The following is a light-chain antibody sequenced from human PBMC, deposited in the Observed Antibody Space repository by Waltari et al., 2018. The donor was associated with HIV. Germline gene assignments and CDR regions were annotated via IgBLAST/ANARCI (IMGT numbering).Light chain of an antibody. J-gene: IGLJ3*02. V-gene: IGLV1-47*01. Sequence: QSVLTQPPSASGTPGQRVTISCSGSSPNIESNYVYWYQQLPGTAPKLLIYKNSQRPSGVPDRFSGSKSGTSASLAISGLRSEDAADYYCATWDGSLSGPVFGGGTKLTVL. CDR1: SPNIESNY. CDR2: KNS. CDR3: ATWDGSLSGPV.